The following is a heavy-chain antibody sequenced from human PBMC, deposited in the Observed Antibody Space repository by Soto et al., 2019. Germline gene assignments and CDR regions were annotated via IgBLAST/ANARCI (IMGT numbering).Heavy chain of an antibody. Sequence: EVQLVESWGGLVKPGGSLRLACAASGFTFSSYSMNWVRQAPGKGLEWVSSISSSSSYIYYADSVKGRFTISRDNAKNSLYLQMNSLRAEDTAVYYCARDLYSSSVRYFDYWGQGTLVTVSS. CDR3: ARDLYSSSVRYFDY. J-gene: IGHJ4*02. D-gene: IGHD6-6*01. CDR1: GFTFSSYS. CDR2: ISSSSSYI. V-gene: IGHV3-21*04.